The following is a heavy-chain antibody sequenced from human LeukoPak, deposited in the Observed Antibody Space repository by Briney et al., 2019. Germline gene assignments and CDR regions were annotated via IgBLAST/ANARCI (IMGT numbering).Heavy chain of an antibody. CDR1: GGSISSGDYY. V-gene: IGHV4-30-4*01. CDR2: IYYSGST. D-gene: IGHD3-9*01. J-gene: IGHJ4*02. Sequence: PSETLSLTCTVSGGSISSGDYYWSWIRQPPGKGLEWIGYIYYSGSTYYNPSLKSRVTISVDTSKNQFSLKLSSVTAADTAVYYCARGGGYDIFFDYWGQGTLVTVSS. CDR3: ARGGGYDIFFDY.